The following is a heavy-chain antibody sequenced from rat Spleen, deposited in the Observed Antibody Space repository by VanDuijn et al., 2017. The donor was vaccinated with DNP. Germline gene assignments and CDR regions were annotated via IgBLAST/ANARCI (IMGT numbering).Heavy chain of an antibody. CDR2: ITSSGGST. J-gene: IGHJ4*01. Sequence: EVQLVESGGDLVQPGGSLKLSCVASGFTFNNYWMTWIRQVPGKGLEGVASITSSGGSTYHPDSVKGRFTISRDNTENTVYLQMNNLRSDDTATYYCAKHLDAWGQGTSVTVSS. V-gene: IGHV5-31*01. CDR3: AKHLDA. CDR1: GFTFNNYW.